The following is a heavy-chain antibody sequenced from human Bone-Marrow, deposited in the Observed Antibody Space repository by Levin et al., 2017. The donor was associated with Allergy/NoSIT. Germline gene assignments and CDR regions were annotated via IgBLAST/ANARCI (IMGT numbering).Heavy chain of an antibody. J-gene: IGHJ3*02. CDR2: IYYSGST. D-gene: IGHD5-24*01. CDR3: ARGWLQLEDAFDI. CDR1: GGSISSYY. V-gene: IGHV4-59*01. Sequence: SETLSLTCTVSGGSISSYYWSWIRQPPGKGLEWIGYIYYSGSTNYNPSLKSRVTISVDTSKNQFSLKLSSVTAADTAVYYCARGWLQLEDAFDIWGQGTMVTVSS.